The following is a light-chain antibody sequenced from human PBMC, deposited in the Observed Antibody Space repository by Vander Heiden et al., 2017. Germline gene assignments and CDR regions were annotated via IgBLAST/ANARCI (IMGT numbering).Light chain of an antibody. V-gene: IGKV4-1*01. Sequence: DIGMTQAPDSLAMSLGERATINCKSSQSVLYSSNNKNYLAWYQQKPGQPPKLLIYWASTRESGVPDRFSGSGSGTDFTLTISSLQAEDVAVYYCQQYYSTRNTFGQGTKLEIK. CDR3: QQYYSTRNT. CDR1: QSVLYSSNNKNY. CDR2: WAS. J-gene: IGKJ2*01.